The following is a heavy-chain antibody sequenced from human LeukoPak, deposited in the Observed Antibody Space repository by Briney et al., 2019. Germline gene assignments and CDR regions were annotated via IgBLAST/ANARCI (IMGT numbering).Heavy chain of an antibody. V-gene: IGHV3-30-3*01. J-gene: IGHJ4*02. D-gene: IGHD5/OR15-5a*01. Sequence: PGGSLRLSCAASGFTSSSYAMHWVRQAPGKGLEWVAVISYDGSNKYYADSVKGRFTISRDNAMNTLYLQTNSLRGEDTAVYYCVRGDLRLPRSTPDCWGQGTLVTVSS. CDR1: GFTSSSYA. CDR3: VRGDLRLPRSTPDC. CDR2: ISYDGSNK.